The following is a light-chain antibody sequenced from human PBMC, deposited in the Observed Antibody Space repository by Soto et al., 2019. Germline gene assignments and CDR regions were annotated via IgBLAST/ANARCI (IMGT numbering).Light chain of an antibody. Sequence: DIQLTQSPSFLSASVGDRVTITCRASQAMSSFLAWYQQKPGKAPKLLIYAASTLQSGVPSRFSGSGSGTEFTLTISSLQPEDFATYYCQQINSFPSTLGQGTRLEIK. CDR1: QAMSSF. J-gene: IGKJ5*01. V-gene: IGKV1-9*01. CDR2: AAS. CDR3: QQINSFPST.